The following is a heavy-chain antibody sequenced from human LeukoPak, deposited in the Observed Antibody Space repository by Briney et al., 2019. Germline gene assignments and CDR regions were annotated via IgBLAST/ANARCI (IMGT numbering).Heavy chain of an antibody. Sequence: GGSLRLSCVVSGFTFSRHSMNWVRQAPGKGLEWVSYISNYDTIYYAHSVRGRFTISRDIAKNSLYLQMNSLRDEDTAVYYCASFLYDFWSGYHHWGQGTLVTVSS. CDR2: ISNYDTI. V-gene: IGHV3-48*02. D-gene: IGHD3-3*01. J-gene: IGHJ5*02. CDR1: GFTFSRHS. CDR3: ASFLYDFWSGYHH.